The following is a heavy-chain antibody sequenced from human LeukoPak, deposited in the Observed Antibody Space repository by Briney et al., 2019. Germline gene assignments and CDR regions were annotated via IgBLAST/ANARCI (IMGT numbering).Heavy chain of an antibody. V-gene: IGHV4-34*01. CDR2: INHSGST. Sequence: PSESLSLTCAVYGGSFSAYYWTWIRQPPGEGLEWIGEINHSGSTNYNPSLKSRVTISVDTSKNQFSLRLSSVTAADTAVYYCAGYDSSIPYHFDSWGQGSLVTVSS. CDR3: AGYDSSIPYHFDS. CDR1: GGSFSAYY. D-gene: IGHD3-22*01. J-gene: IGHJ4*02.